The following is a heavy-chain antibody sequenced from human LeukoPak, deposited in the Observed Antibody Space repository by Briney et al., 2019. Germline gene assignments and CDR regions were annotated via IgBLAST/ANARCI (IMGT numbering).Heavy chain of an antibody. J-gene: IGHJ4*02. CDR2: IKQEGSEK. D-gene: IGHD3-22*01. V-gene: IGHV3-7*01. CDR3: ARAPDSSGHFVHYFDS. Sequence: GGALRLSCAASGITFSSSWMSWVRQAPGKGLEWVANIKQEGSEKYYVDSVKGRFSISRDNAMNSLYLQMNSLRAEDTAVYYCARAPDSSGHFVHYFDSWGQGTLVTGSS. CDR1: GITFSSSW.